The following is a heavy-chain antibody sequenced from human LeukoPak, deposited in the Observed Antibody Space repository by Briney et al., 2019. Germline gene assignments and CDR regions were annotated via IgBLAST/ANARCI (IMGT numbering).Heavy chain of an antibody. Sequence: GASVKVSCKASGYTFTGYYMHWVRQAPGQGLEWMGWINPNSGGTNYAQKFQGRVTMTRDTSISTAYMELSRLRSDDTAVYYCAIGNYYDSSGYSDAFDTWGQGTMVTVSS. CDR3: AIGNYYDSSGYSDAFDT. CDR1: GYTFTGYY. D-gene: IGHD3-22*01. J-gene: IGHJ3*02. CDR2: INPNSGGT. V-gene: IGHV1-2*02.